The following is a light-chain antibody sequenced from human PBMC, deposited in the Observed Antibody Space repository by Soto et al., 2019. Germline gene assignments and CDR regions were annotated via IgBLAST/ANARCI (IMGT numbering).Light chain of an antibody. J-gene: IGKJ5*01. CDR3: LQSNSYPYT. V-gene: IGKV1-5*01. CDR1: QSISSW. Sequence: DIQMTQSPSTLSASVGDRVTITCRASQSISSWLAWYQQKPGKAPKLLIYDASSLQSGVPSRFSGSGSGTEFTLTISSLQPEDFATYYCLQSNSYPYTFGQGTRLEIK. CDR2: DAS.